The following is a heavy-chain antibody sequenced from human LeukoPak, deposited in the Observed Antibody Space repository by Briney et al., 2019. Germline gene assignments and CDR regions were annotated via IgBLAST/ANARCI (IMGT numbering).Heavy chain of an antibody. CDR3: ARAGDFWSGYEYYFDY. J-gene: IGHJ4*02. V-gene: IGHV4-59*01. CDR2: IYYSGST. CDR1: GGSISSYY. Sequence: SETLPLTCTVSGGSISSYYWSWIRQPPGKGLEWIGYIYYSGSTNYNPSLKSRVTISGDTSKNQFSLKLSSVTAADTAVYYCARAGDFWSGYEYYFDYWGQGTLVTVSS. D-gene: IGHD3-3*01.